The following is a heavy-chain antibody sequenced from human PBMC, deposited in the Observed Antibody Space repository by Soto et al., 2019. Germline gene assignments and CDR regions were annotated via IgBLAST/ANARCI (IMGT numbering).Heavy chain of an antibody. J-gene: IGHJ4*02. CDR2: ISSSSSTI. CDR1: GFTFSSYS. Sequence: EVQLVESGGGLVQPGGSLRLSCAASGFTFSSYSMNWVRQAPGKGLEWVSYISSSSSTIYYADSVKGRFTISRDNVKNSLYLQMNSLRAEDTAVYYCARNLPTGKVDYWGQGTLVTVSS. CDR3: ARNLPTGKVDY. D-gene: IGHD1-1*01. V-gene: IGHV3-48*01.